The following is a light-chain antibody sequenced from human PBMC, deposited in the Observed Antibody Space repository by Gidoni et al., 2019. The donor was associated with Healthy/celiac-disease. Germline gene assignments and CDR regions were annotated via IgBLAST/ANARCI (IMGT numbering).Light chain of an antibody. CDR2: WAS. V-gene: IGKV4-1*01. J-gene: IGKJ3*01. Sequence: DIVLTQCPDSLAVSLGEGATLHCKSSQSVLYSSNNKNYLAWYQQQPGQPPKLLIYWASTRDSGVPDRFSGSGSGTDFTLTISSLQAEDVAVYYCQQYYSTPFTFGPGTKVDIK. CDR3: QQYYSTPFT. CDR1: QSVLYSSNNKNY.